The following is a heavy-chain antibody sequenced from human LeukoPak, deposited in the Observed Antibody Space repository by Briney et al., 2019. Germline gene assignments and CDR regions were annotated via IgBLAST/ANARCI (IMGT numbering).Heavy chain of an antibody. Sequence: SETRSLTWAVYGGSFSGYYWSWIRQPPGKGLEWIGEINHSGSTNYNPSLKSRVTISVDTSKNQFSLKLSSVTAADTAVYYCARSCGDYYDSSGYYQYYFDYWGQGTLVTVSS. CDR1: GGSFSGYY. J-gene: IGHJ4*02. V-gene: IGHV4-34*01. D-gene: IGHD3-22*01. CDR2: INHSGST. CDR3: ARSCGDYYDSSGYYQYYFDY.